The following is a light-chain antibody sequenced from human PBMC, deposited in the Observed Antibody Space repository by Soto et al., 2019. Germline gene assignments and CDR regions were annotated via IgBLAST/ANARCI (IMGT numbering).Light chain of an antibody. CDR2: AAS. Sequence: DIQMTQSPSSLSASVGDRVTIICRASQSISSYLNWYQQKPGKAPKLLIIAASSLQSGVPSRFSGSGSGTDFTLTISSLQPEDFATYYCQQSYSTPRTFGQGTKVEIK. CDR1: QSISSY. CDR3: QQSYSTPRT. J-gene: IGKJ1*01. V-gene: IGKV1-39*01.